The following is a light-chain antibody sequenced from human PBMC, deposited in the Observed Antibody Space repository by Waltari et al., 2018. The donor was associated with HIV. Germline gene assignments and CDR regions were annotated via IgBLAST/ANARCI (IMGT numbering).Light chain of an antibody. CDR2: GAS. V-gene: IGKV3-15*01. CDR1: QTVGLN. Sequence: DIMLTQSPAPLSVSPGIRGTLSCRASQTVGLNLAWYQQRPGQPPKLLVYGASIRASGVSSRFSGSGSGTEFTLTISSVRSEDFATYFCQQYDVWPLTFGGGTNVDLK. CDR3: QQYDVWPLT. J-gene: IGKJ4*01.